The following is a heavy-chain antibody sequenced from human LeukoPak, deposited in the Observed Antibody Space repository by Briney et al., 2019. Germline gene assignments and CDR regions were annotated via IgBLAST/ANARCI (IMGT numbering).Heavy chain of an antibody. Sequence: GGSLRLSCAASGFTFSSYAMHWVRQAPGKGLEWVAVISYDGSNKYYADSVKGRFTISRDNSKNTLYLQMNSLRAEDTAVYYCARGPRLYGSGLGYFDYWGQGTLVTVSS. CDR2: ISYDGSNK. J-gene: IGHJ4*02. V-gene: IGHV3-30-3*01. CDR1: GFTFSSYA. CDR3: ARGPRLYGSGLGYFDY. D-gene: IGHD3-10*01.